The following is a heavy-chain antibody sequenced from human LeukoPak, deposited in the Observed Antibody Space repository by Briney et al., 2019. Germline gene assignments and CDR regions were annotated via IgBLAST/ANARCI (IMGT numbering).Heavy chain of an antibody. J-gene: IGHJ4*02. CDR3: ARLRTGEAGFDY. Sequence: PSETLSLTCTVSGGSISSYYWSWIRQPPGKGLEWIGYIYYSGSTNYNPSLKSRVTISVGTSKNQFSLKLSSVTAADTAVYYCARLRTGEAGFDYWGQGTLVTVSS. CDR2: IYYSGST. D-gene: IGHD7-27*01. CDR1: GGSISSYY. V-gene: IGHV4-59*01.